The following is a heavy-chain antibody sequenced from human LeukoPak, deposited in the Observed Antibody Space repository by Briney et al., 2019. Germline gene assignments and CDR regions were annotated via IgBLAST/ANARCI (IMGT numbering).Heavy chain of an antibody. Sequence: PGGSLRLSCAASGFTFSSYAMHWVRQAPGKGLEWGAVISYDGSNKYYADSVKGRFTISRDNSKNTLYLQMNSLRAEDTAVYYCAREDTSSRNPYFDYWGQGTLVTVSS. V-gene: IGHV3-30*04. D-gene: IGHD6-13*01. CDR1: GFTFSSYA. CDR2: ISYDGSNK. J-gene: IGHJ4*02. CDR3: AREDTSSRNPYFDY.